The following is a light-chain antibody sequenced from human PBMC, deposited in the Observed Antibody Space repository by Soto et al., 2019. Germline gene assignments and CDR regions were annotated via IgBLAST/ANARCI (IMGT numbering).Light chain of an antibody. V-gene: IGLV2-14*03. J-gene: IGLJ3*02. Sequence: ALTQPASVSGSPGQSITISCTGTSSDVGDYNYVSWYQQHPGEAPKLMLFDVGNRPSGVSNRFSGSKSGNTASLTISGLQAEDEADYYCSSYTTSSPWVFGGGTKLTVL. CDR3: SSYTTSSPWV. CDR1: SSDVGDYNY. CDR2: DVG.